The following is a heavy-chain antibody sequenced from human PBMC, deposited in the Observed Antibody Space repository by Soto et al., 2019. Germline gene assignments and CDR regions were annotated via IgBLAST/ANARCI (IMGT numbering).Heavy chain of an antibody. J-gene: IGHJ5*02. CDR3: ARNRDSNWFEP. V-gene: IGHV4-39*01. D-gene: IGHD3-22*01. CDR1: VGSISSSSYY. CDR2: IYYSGST. Sequence: PSETLSLTCIFSVGSISSSSYYCGWIRQPPWKGLEWIGSIYYSGSTYYNPSLKSRVTISVDTSKNQFSLKLSSVTAADTAVFYCARNRDSNWFEPLGQGTLVIVS.